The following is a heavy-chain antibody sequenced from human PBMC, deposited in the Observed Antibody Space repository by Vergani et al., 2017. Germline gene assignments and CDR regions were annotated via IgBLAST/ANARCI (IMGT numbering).Heavy chain of an antibody. J-gene: IGHJ6*02. CDR1: GFTFSSYA. V-gene: IGHV3-23*01. CDR3: AKERSITMISPRGYYYGMDV. D-gene: IGHD3-22*01. Sequence: EVQLLESGGGLVQPGGSLRLSCAASGFTFSSYAMSWVRQAPGKGLEWVSAISGSGGSTYYADSVKGRFTISRDNSKNTLYLQMNSLRAEDTAVYYCAKERSITMISPRGYYYGMDVWGQGTTVTVSS. CDR2: ISGSGGST.